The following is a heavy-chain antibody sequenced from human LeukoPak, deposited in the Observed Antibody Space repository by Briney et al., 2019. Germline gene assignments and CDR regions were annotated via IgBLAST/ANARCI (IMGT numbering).Heavy chain of an antibody. D-gene: IGHD3-22*01. CDR3: ARAVNYYDSSGYYRYFDY. CDR1: GYSISSGYY. J-gene: IGHJ4*02. V-gene: IGHV4-38-2*02. Sequence: SETLSLTCTVSGYSISSGYYWGWIRQPPGKGLEWIGTIYHSGSTYYNPSLKSRVTISLDTSKNQFSLKLSSVTAADTAVYYCARAVNYYDSSGYYRYFDYWGQGTLVTVSS. CDR2: IYHSGST.